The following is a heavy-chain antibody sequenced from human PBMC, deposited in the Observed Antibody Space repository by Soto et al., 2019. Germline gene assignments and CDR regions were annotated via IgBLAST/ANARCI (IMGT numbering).Heavy chain of an antibody. CDR3: ARGGYNYPFDY. V-gene: IGHV3-13*01. D-gene: IGHD5-12*01. J-gene: IGHJ4*02. Sequence: VGSLRLSCAASGFTFSSYDMRWVRQATGKGLEWVSAIGTAGDTYYPGSVKGRFTISRENAKNSLYLQMNSLRAEDTAVYYCARGGYNYPFDYWGQGTLVTVSS. CDR1: GFTFSSYD. CDR2: IGTAGDT.